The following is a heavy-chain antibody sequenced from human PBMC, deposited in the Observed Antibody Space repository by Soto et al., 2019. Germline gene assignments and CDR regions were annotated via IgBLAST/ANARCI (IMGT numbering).Heavy chain of an antibody. CDR2: IYYSGST. CDR1: GGSISSYY. V-gene: IGHV4-39*01. D-gene: IGHD3-3*01. CDR3: AGGYYDFWSGYYTAGLGAFDI. Sequence: SETLSLTCTVSGGSISSYYWGWIRQPPGKGLEWIGSIYYSGSTYYNPSLKSRVTISVDTSKNQFSLKLSSVTAADTAVYYCAGGYYDFWSGYYTAGLGAFDIWGQGTMVTVSS. J-gene: IGHJ3*02.